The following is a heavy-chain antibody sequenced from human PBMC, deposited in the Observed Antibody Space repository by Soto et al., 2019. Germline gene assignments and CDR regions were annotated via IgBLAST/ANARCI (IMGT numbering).Heavy chain of an antibody. CDR2: LIPLLDLA. Sequence: VQLVQSGADVKKPGSSVKVSCKAYGDTFSSYTINWVRQAPGQGLEWMGRLIPLLDLANYTQKFQGRVTITADKSTNTAYMELANLRSEDTAVYYCAGLGSGWQSEYFDNWGQGTRVTVSS. CDR3: AGLGSGWQSEYFDN. CDR1: GDTFSSYT. V-gene: IGHV1-69*02. J-gene: IGHJ1*01. D-gene: IGHD6-19*01.